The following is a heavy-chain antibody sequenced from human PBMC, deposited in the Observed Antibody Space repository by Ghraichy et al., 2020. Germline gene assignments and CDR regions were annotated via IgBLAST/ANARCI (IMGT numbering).Heavy chain of an antibody. D-gene: IGHD6-13*01. CDR2: ISYDGSNK. Sequence: GGSLRLSCAASGFTFSSYGMHWVRQAPGKGLEWVAVISYDGSNKYYADSVKGRFTISRDNSKNTRYLQMNSLRAEDTAVYYCAKGSSWYYYYMDVWGKGTTVTVSS. V-gene: IGHV3-30*18. CDR1: GFTFSSYG. J-gene: IGHJ6*03. CDR3: AKGSSWYYYYMDV.